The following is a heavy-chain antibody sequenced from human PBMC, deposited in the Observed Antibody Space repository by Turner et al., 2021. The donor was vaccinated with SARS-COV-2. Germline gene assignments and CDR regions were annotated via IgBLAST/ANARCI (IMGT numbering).Heavy chain of an antibody. D-gene: IGHD5-12*01. CDR1: GFTFSSYG. Sequence: QVQRVVSGGGGVQPGGSLRLSCTASGFTFSSYGMHWVRQAPGKGLEWVAIIGYDGSKKYYADSVKGRFTISRDNSKNTLYLQMNSLRAEDTAVYYCAREGGYSGYAYFDYWGQGTLVTVSS. J-gene: IGHJ4*02. CDR3: AREGGYSGYAYFDY. V-gene: IGHV3-33*01. CDR2: IGYDGSKK.